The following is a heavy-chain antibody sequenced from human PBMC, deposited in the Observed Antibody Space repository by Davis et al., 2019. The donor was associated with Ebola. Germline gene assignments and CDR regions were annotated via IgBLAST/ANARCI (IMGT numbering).Heavy chain of an antibody. Sequence: ASVKVSCKTSGYSFTGYYVHWLRQAPGQGLEWMGWIKPDNGGTKYAQRFDGRVTMTRDTSISTFYMELTSLNSDDTAVYYCARVGLKYCSTSGCYPFDYWGQGTLVTVSS. V-gene: IGHV1-2*02. D-gene: IGHD2-2*01. CDR2: IKPDNGGT. CDR1: GYSFTGYY. CDR3: ARVGLKYCSTSGCYPFDY. J-gene: IGHJ4*02.